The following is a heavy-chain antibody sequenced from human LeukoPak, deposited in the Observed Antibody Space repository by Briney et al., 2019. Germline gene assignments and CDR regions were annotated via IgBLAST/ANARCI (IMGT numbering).Heavy chain of an antibody. V-gene: IGHV3-53*01. CDR3: VRDSVGLYYFNY. CDR1: GFTVSSNY. Sequence: GGSLRLSCAASGFTVSSNYMSWVRQAPGKGLEWVSAIYSGGSTYYADSVKGRFTISRDNSKNTLYLQMNSLRAEGTAVYYCVRDSVGLYYFNYWGQGTLVTVSS. CDR2: IYSGGST. D-gene: IGHD1-26*01. J-gene: IGHJ4*02.